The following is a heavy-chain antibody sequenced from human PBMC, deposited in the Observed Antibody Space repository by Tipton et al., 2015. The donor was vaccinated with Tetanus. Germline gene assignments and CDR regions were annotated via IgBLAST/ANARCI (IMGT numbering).Heavy chain of an antibody. Sequence: SLRLSCAASGFTFSNAWMNWVRQAPGKGLEWVGRIKSKTDGGTTDYAAPVKGRFTISRDDSKNTLYLQMNSLKTEDTAVYYCTTVGPRLYGLRFLEWLLADYWGQGTLVTVSS. CDR3: TTVGPRLYGLRFLEWLLADY. CDR1: GFTFSNAW. V-gene: IGHV3-15*07. D-gene: IGHD3-3*01. J-gene: IGHJ4*02. CDR2: IKSKTDGGTT.